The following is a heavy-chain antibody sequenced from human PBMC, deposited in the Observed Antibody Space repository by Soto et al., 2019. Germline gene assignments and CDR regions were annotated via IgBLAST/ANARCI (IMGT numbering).Heavy chain of an antibody. CDR1: GYAFTTYD. Sequence: QVQLVQSGAEVKKPGASVKVSCKASGYAFTTYDINWVRQATGQGPEWMGWMNPNSGHTVYAQKFQGRVTVTRDTSINTAYMELSSMRSEDTAVYYCARASMWFGGCGMDVWGQGTTVTVSS. CDR2: MNPNSGHT. V-gene: IGHV1-8*01. D-gene: IGHD3-10*01. CDR3: ARASMWFGGCGMDV. J-gene: IGHJ6*02.